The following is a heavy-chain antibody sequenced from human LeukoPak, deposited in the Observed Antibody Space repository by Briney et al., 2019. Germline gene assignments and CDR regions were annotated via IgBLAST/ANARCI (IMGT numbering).Heavy chain of an antibody. CDR2: IYHSGRT. CDR3: ARDGLASLSSDY. D-gene: IGHD2/OR15-2a*01. CDR1: GYSISSGYY. V-gene: IGHV4-38-2*02. Sequence: SETLSLTCTVSGYSISSGYYWGWIRQPPGKGLEWIGSIYHSGRTYYNPSLKSRVTISVDKSRNQFSLKLSSVTAADTAVYYCARDGLASLSSDYWGQGTLVTVSS. J-gene: IGHJ4*02.